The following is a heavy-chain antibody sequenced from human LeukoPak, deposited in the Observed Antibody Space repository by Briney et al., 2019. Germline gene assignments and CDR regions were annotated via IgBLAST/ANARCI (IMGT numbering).Heavy chain of an antibody. CDR2: INWNGAST. CDR1: GFSFDDYG. V-gene: IGHV3-20*04. J-gene: IGHJ4*02. CDR3: AREGPINNGDLDY. Sequence: GGSLRLSCAASGFSFDDYGMNWVRQAPGKGLEWVSGINWNGASTGYADSVKGRFTISRDNAQSSLYLQMNSLRAEDTAVYYCAREGPINNGDLDYWGQGTLVTVSS. D-gene: IGHD1/OR15-1a*01.